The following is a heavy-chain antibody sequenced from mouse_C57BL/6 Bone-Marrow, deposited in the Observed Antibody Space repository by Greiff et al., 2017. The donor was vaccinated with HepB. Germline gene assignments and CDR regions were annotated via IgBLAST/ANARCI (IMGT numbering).Heavy chain of an antibody. V-gene: IGHV5-17*02. CDR3: AKDGSYVGYGRDY. CDR2: ISSGGSRT. CDR1: GFTFSSFG. D-gene: IGHD1-1*02. J-gene: IGHJ4*01. Sequence: EVKLVESGGGLVQPGGSRKLSCAASGFTFSSFGMHWVRQAPEKGLEWVAYISSGGSRTYYADTVKGRFTIARDTPKNTLFLQRTSLRSEDTAMYYCAKDGSYVGYGRDYCGQGTSVTVSS.